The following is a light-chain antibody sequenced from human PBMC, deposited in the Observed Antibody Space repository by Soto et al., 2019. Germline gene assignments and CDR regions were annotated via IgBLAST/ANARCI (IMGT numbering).Light chain of an antibody. CDR3: QQYNDWPPS. CDR1: QSVSSN. V-gene: IGKV3-15*01. Sequence: EIVMTQSPATLSVSPGERATLSCRASQSVSSNLAWYQQKPGQAPRLLLYGASTRATGIPARFSGSGSGTEFTLTISSLQSADFAVYYCQQYNDWPPSFGQGTNLEIK. J-gene: IGKJ2*03. CDR2: GAS.